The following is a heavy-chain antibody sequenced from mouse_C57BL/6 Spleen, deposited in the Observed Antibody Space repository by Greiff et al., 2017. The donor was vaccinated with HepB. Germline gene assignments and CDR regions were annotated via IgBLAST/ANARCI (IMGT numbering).Heavy chain of an antibody. CDR1: GYAFSSSW. J-gene: IGHJ2*01. CDR2: IYPGDGDT. CDR3: ASEDYGKGY. Sequence: QVQLQQSGPELVKPGASVKISCKASGYAFSSSWMNWVKQRPGKGLEWIGRIYPGDGDTNYNGKFKGKATLTADKSSSTAYMQLSSLTSEDSAVYFCASEDYGKGYWGQGTTLTVSS. D-gene: IGHD1-1*01. V-gene: IGHV1-82*01.